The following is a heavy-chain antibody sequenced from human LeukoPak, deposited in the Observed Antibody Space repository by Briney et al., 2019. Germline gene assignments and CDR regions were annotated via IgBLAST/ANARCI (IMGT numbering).Heavy chain of an antibody. Sequence: ASVKVSCKASGYTFTGYYMHWVRQAPGQGLEWMGWINPNSGGTNYAQKFQGRVTMTRDTSTSTVYMELSSLRSEDTAVYYCARGVGPQLRYFDWLLFYWGQGTLVTVSS. D-gene: IGHD3-9*01. J-gene: IGHJ4*02. CDR1: GYTFTGYY. CDR3: ARGVGPQLRYFDWLLFY. CDR2: INPNSGGT. V-gene: IGHV1-2*02.